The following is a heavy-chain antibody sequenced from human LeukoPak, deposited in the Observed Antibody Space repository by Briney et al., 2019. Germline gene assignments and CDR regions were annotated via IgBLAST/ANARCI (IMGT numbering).Heavy chain of an antibody. Sequence: SETLSLTCTVSGGSISSGGYYWSWIRQHPGKGLEWIGYIYYSGSTYYNPSLKSRVTISVDTSKNQFSLKLSSVTAADTAVYYCARGLSGYNPWYFDLRGRGTLVTVSS. CDR1: GGSISSGGYY. CDR2: IYYSGST. D-gene: IGHD5-24*01. V-gene: IGHV4-31*03. CDR3: ARGLSGYNPWYFDL. J-gene: IGHJ2*01.